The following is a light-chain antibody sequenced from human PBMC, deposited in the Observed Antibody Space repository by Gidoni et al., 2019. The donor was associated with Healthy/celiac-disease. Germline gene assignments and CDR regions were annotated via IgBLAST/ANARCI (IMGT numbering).Light chain of an antibody. CDR3: SSYTSSSAV. CDR1: SSDVGGYNH. Sequence: QSALTQPASVSASPGQSITISCTGTSSDVGGYNHVSWYQQHPVKAPKLMIYEVSNRPSGVSKRFSGSKSGNTDYLNISGRQAEDEADYYCSSYTSSSAVFGGGTKLTVL. J-gene: IGLJ3*02. CDR2: EVS. V-gene: IGLV2-14*01.